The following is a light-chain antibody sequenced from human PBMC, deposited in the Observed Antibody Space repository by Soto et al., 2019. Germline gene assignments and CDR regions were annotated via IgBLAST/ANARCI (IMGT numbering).Light chain of an antibody. CDR1: QSVRSH. CDR2: GAS. Sequence: IVMTQSPATLSVSPGEGVTLSCRASQSVRSHLAWYQQKPGQPPRLLIYGASTRATGIPARFSGSGFGTEFTLTISSLQSEDFAVYYCQQYKNWPLFGQGTRLRL. J-gene: IGKJ5*01. V-gene: IGKV3-15*01. CDR3: QQYKNWPL.